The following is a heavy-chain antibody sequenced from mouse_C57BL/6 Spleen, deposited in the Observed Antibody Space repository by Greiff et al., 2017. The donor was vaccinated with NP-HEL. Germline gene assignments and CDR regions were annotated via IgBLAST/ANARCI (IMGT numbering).Heavy chain of an antibody. Sequence: QVQLQQSGPGLVQPSQSLSITCTVSGFSLTSYGVHWVRQSPGKGLEWLGVIWRGGSTDYNAAFMSRLSITKDNSKSQVFFKMNSLQADDTAIYYCAKNGDYGKPYCFDYWGQGTTLTVSS. D-gene: IGHD2-1*01. CDR1: GFSLTSYG. CDR2: IWRGGST. J-gene: IGHJ2*01. CDR3: AKNGDYGKPYCFDY. V-gene: IGHV2-5*01.